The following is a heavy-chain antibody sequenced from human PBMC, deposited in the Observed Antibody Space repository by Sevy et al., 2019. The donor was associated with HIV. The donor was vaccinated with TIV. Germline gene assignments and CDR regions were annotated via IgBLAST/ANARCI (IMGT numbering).Heavy chain of an antibody. J-gene: IGHJ5*02. CDR3: AGFEYGDYTNLFDP. CDR1: GGSISSSSYY. V-gene: IGHV4-39*01. D-gene: IGHD4-17*01. CDR2: IYYSGSS. Sequence: SETLSLTCTVSGGSISSSSYYWGWIRQPPGKGLEWIGNIYYSGSSYYNPSLNSRVTISVVTSKNQFSLKLTSVTAADTAVYYCAGFEYGDYTNLFDPWGQGPLVTVSS.